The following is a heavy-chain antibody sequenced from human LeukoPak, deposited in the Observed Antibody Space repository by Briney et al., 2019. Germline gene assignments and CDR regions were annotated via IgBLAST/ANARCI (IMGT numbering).Heavy chain of an antibody. CDR2: MNPNSGNT. V-gene: IGHV1-8*01. Sequence: GASVKVSCKASGYTFTTYDINWVRQATGQGLEGMGWMNPNSGNTGYAQKFQGRVTMTRNTSISTAYMELSSLRSDDTAVYYCARDWFGDYQTYNWGQGTLVTVSS. D-gene: IGHD4-17*01. CDR3: ARDWFGDYQTYN. CDR1: GYTFTTYD. J-gene: IGHJ4*02.